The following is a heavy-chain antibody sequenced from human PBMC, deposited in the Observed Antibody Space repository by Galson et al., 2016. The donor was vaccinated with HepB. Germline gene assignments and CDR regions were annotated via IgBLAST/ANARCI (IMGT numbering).Heavy chain of an antibody. CDR2: MHYSGSI. D-gene: IGHD3/OR15-3a*01. Sequence: SETLSPTCTVSGDSISSSYYCVWIRQHTGKGLEWILSMHYSGSINSNPSLKGRVNVALDTSKNQDSQKLTSVTAADTAVYYCARSGPTHGLVLRYYYIDVWGKGTTVTVSS. CDR3: ARSGPTHGLVLRYYYIDV. V-gene: IGHV4-39*01. CDR1: GDSISSSYY. J-gene: IGHJ6*03.